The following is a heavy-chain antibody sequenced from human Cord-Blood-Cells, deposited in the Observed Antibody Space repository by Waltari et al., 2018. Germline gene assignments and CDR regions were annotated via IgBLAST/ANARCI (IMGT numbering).Heavy chain of an antibody. J-gene: IGHJ3*02. D-gene: IGHD6-13*01. CDR3: AREPAAGIGRDACDI. CDR1: GYTFTSYA. Sequence: QVQLVQSGAEVKKPGASVKVSCKASGYTFTSYAMHWVRQAPGQRLEWMGWINAGNGNTKYSQKFQGRVTITRDTSASTAYMELSSLRSEDTAVYYCAREPAAGIGRDACDIWGQGTMVTVSS. V-gene: IGHV1-3*01. CDR2: INAGNGNT.